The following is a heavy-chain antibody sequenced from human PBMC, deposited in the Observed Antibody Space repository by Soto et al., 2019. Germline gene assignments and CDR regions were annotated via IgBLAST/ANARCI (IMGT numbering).Heavy chain of an antibody. CDR1: GFTFSSYA. V-gene: IGHV3-30-3*01. J-gene: IGHJ6*02. Sequence: QVQLVESGGGVVQPGRSLRLSCAASGFTFSSYAMHWVRQAPGKGLEWVAVISYDGSNKYYADSVKGRFTISRDNSKNTLYLQMNSLRAEDTAVYYCARDLRRYSSGWIGSHYYYGMDVWGQGTTVTVSS. CDR3: ARDLRRYSSGWIGSHYYYGMDV. D-gene: IGHD6-19*01. CDR2: ISYDGSNK.